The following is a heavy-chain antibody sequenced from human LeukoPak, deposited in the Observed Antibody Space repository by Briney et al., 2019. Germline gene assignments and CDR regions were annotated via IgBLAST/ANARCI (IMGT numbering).Heavy chain of an antibody. D-gene: IGHD6-6*01. CDR3: ARGRIAARWGEDY. J-gene: IGHJ4*02. CDR1: GDSISSYY. V-gene: IGHV4-4*07. CDR2: IYTSGST. Sequence: KASETLSLTCTVSGDSISSYYWSWLRQPAGKGLEWIGRIYTSGSTNYNPSLKSRVTMSVDTSKNQFSLKLSSVTAADTAVYYCARGRIAARWGEDYLVQGTLVAVSS.